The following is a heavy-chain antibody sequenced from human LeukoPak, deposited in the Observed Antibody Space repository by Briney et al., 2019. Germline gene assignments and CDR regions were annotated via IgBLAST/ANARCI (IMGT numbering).Heavy chain of an antibody. Sequence: SETLSLTCTVSGGSISSYYWSWIRQPPGKGLEWIGYIYYSGSTNYNPSLKSRVTISVDTSKNQFSLKLSSVTAADTAVYYCARVGYYYDSSGYSDYFDYWGQGNLVTVSS. V-gene: IGHV4-59*01. CDR1: GGSISSYY. D-gene: IGHD3-22*01. CDR3: ARVGYYYDSSGYSDYFDY. J-gene: IGHJ4*02. CDR2: IYYSGST.